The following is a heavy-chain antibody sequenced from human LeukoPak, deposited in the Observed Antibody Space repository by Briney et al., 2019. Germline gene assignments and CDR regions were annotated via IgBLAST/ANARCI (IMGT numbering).Heavy chain of an antibody. CDR3: AKDDAWLQYGN. D-gene: IGHD5-24*01. Sequence: GGTQRLSCAASGFTFSSYGMNWVRQAPGKGLEWVSGISPNGVITYYADSVKGRFTISRDNSKGTVYLQMNSLRPEDTAVYYCAKDDAWLQYGNWGRGTLVTVSS. V-gene: IGHV3-23*01. J-gene: IGHJ4*02. CDR2: ISPNGVIT. CDR1: GFTFSSYG.